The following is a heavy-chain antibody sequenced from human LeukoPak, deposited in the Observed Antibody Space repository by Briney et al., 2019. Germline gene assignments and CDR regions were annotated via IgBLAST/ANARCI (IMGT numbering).Heavy chain of an antibody. CDR2: IKQDGSEK. CDR1: GFTFSSYW. J-gene: IGHJ4*02. D-gene: IGHD6-19*01. Sequence: PGGSLRLSCEASGFTFSSYWMSWVRQAPGKGLEWVANIKQDGSEKYYVDSVRGRFTISRDNAENSLFLQMNSLRAEDTAVYYCARKAVPASFFDYWGLGTLLTVSS. CDR3: ARKAVPASFFDY. V-gene: IGHV3-7*01.